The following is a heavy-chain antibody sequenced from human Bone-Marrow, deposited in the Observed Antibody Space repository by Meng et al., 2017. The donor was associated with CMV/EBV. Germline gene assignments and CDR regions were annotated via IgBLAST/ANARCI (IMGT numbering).Heavy chain of an antibody. Sequence: TLSLTCTVSGGSISSDDYYWSWIRQPPGKALEWLALIYWNDDKRYSPSLKSRLTITKDTSKNQVVLTMTNMDPVDTATYYCAHMVTLFWFDPWGQGTLVTVSS. D-gene: IGHD2-21*02. V-gene: IGHV2-5*01. J-gene: IGHJ5*02. CDR3: AHMVTLFWFDP. CDR1: GGSISSDDYY. CDR2: IYWNDDK.